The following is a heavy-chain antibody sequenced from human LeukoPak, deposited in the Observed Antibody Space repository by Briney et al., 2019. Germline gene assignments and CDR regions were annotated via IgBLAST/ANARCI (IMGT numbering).Heavy chain of an antibody. CDR3: ARAVPAAIRKVTNWFDP. V-gene: IGHV1-8*01. CDR1: GYTFTSYD. CDR2: MSPNSGNT. Sequence: ASVKVSCKASGYTFTSYDINWVRQATGQGLEWMGWMSPNSGNTGYAQKFQGRVTMTRNTSISTAYMELSSLRSEDTAVYYCARAVPAAIRKVTNWFDPWGQGTLVTVSS. J-gene: IGHJ5*02. D-gene: IGHD2-2*01.